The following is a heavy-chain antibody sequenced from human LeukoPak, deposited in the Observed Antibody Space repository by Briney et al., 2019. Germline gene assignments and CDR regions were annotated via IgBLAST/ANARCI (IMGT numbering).Heavy chain of an antibody. CDR2: INQNGGEK. Sequence: PGGSLRLSCADSGFTFSGYWMNWVRPAPGKGLEWVANINQNGGEKYYVDSVKGRFTISRDNGKNSLYLQMKSLRAEDTVLYYCAKGYYYDNSGYFDCWGQGALVTVSS. CDR1: GFTFSGYW. J-gene: IGHJ5*01. V-gene: IGHV3-7*03. CDR3: AKGYYYDNSGYFDC. D-gene: IGHD3-22*01.